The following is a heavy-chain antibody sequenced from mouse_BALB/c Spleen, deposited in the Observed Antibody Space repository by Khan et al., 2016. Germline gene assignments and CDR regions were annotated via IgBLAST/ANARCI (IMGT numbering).Heavy chain of an antibody. D-gene: IGHD2-1*01. Sequence: QVQLQQSGAELARPGASVTLSCKASGYTFTSYWMQWVNQRPGQGRQWIGTNKPGDGDTRYTQTLKGKATLTGDTSSSPVYMQFSSLASEDSAVYYCARGCYGNYVFAYWGQGTLVTVSA. CDR2: NKPGDGDT. CDR1: GYTFTSYW. J-gene: IGHJ3*01. V-gene: IGHV1-87*01. CDR3: ARGCYGNYVFAY.